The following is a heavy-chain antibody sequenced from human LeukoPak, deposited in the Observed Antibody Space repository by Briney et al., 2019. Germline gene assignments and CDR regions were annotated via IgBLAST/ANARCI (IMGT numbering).Heavy chain of an antibody. D-gene: IGHD3-22*01. CDR1: GGSISSYY. J-gene: IGHJ4*02. CDR3: ARVSLRDITMIVVVSPYFDY. CDR2: IYTSGST. Sequence: SETLSLTCTVSGGSISSYYWSWIRQPAGKGLEWIGRIYTSGSTNYNPSLKSRVTISVDTSKNQFSLKLSSVTAADTAVYYCARVSLRDITMIVVVSPYFDYWGQGTLVTVSS. V-gene: IGHV4-4*07.